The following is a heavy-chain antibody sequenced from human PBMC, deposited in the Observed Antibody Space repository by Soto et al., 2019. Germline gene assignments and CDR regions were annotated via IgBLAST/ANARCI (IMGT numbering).Heavy chain of an antibody. J-gene: IGHJ5*02. CDR1: RGSITGSGYA. V-gene: IGHV4-30-2*01. Sequence: PSETLSLTCAVSRGSITGSGYAWSWIRQPPGKGLEWIGNIYHSGSTYYNPSLKSRITMLVDRSNNQFSLRLSSVTAADTAVYYCARLVTSSAGTWFDPWGQGTLVTVSS. D-gene: IGHD2-21*02. CDR2: IYHSGST. CDR3: ARLVTSSAGTWFDP.